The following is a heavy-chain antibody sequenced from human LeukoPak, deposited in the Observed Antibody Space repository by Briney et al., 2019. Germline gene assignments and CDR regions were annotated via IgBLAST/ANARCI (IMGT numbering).Heavy chain of an antibody. D-gene: IGHD3-10*01. J-gene: IGHJ3*02. CDR3: ARESDTYYYGSGSYLDAFDI. V-gene: IGHV1-69*06. CDR1: GGTFSSYA. Sequence: ASVKVSCKASGGTFSSYAISWVRQAPGQGLEWMGGIIPIFGTANYAQKFQGRVTITADKSTSTAHMELSSLRSEDTAVYYCARESDTYYYGSGSYLDAFDIWGQGTMVTVSS. CDR2: IIPIFGTA.